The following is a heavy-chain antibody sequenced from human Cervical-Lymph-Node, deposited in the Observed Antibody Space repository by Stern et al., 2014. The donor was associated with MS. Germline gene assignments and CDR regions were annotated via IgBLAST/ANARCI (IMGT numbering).Heavy chain of an antibody. CDR1: GLTLSTYA. CDR2: ISDRGVYT. CDR3: AKDLGRGVVVVPLYGLDV. Sequence: EVQLVESGGGLVQPGGSLRLSCAASGLTLSTYAFSWVRQAPGKGLEWGYSISDRGVYTYYADSVKGRFTISRDNSKSMLYLEMQSLRAEDTAVYHCAKDLGRGVVVVPLYGLDVWGQGTTVTVSS. V-gene: IGHV3-23*04. J-gene: IGHJ6*02. D-gene: IGHD2-2*01.